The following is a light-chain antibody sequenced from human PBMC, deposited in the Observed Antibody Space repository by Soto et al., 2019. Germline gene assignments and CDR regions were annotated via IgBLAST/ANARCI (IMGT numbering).Light chain of an antibody. CDR3: MQALEVQWT. Sequence: ESVMTQSPLSLSVTPGEPASISCRSSQSLVSSSYHYLEWYLQKPGQSPQLLIYLTSKRASGVPDRYSGSGSGTDFTLKISRVEAEDVGVYYCMQALEVQWTFGQRTNVEI. V-gene: IGKV2-28*01. CDR1: QSLVSSSYHY. CDR2: LTS. J-gene: IGKJ1*01.